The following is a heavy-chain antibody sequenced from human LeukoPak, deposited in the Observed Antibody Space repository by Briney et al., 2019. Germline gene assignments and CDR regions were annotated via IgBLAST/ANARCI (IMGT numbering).Heavy chain of an antibody. CDR3: ASSNYYDSSGYRHADWYFDL. J-gene: IGHJ2*01. CDR1: GYTFTGYY. Sequence: EASVKVSCKASGYTFTGYYMHWVRQAPGQGLEWMGWINPNSGGTNYAQKFQGRVTMTRDTSISTAYMELSRLRSDDTAVYYCASSNYYDSSGYRHADWYFDLWGRGTLVTVSS. V-gene: IGHV1-2*02. D-gene: IGHD3-22*01. CDR2: INPNSGGT.